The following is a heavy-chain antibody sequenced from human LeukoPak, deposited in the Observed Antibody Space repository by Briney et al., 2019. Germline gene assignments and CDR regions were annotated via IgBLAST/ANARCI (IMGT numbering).Heavy chain of an antibody. J-gene: IGHJ6*02. CDR1: GYTFTSYY. CDR3: ARDGRVLGAPYYFYGMDV. CDR2: INPSGGST. D-gene: IGHD3-16*01. Sequence: ASVKVSCKASGYTFTSYYMHWVRQAPGQGPEWMGIINPSGGSTSNAQKFQGRVTMTRDTSTSTVYMELSSLRSEDTAVYYCARDGRVLGAPYYFYGMDVWGQGTTVTVSS. V-gene: IGHV1-46*01.